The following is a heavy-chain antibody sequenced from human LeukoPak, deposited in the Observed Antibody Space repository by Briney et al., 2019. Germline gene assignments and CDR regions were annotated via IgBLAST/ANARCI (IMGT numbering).Heavy chain of an antibody. D-gene: IGHD6-13*01. CDR3: AREELLGYSSPGGIYYYYYMDV. V-gene: IGHV1-2*02. J-gene: IGHJ6*03. CDR2: INPNSGGT. CDR1: GYILTGYY. Sequence: ASVKVSCKASGYILTGYYMHWVRQAPGQGLEWMGWINPNSGGTNYAQKFQGRVTMTRDTSISTAYMELSRLRSDDTAVYYCAREELLGYSSPGGIYYYYYMDVWGKGTTVTVSS.